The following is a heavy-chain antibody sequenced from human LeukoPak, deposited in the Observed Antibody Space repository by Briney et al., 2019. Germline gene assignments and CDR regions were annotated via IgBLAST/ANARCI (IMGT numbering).Heavy chain of an antibody. V-gene: IGHV4-31*03. CDR1: GGSISRSGYY. CDR3: ARDLRSSSSSGINYYGMDV. Sequence: SETLSLTCTVSGGSISRSGYYWSWIRQHPGKGLEWIGYIYYSGSTYYNPSLKSRVTISVDTSKDQFSLKLSSVTAADTAVYYCARDLRSSSSSGINYYGMDVWGQGTTVTVSS. J-gene: IGHJ6*02. CDR2: IYYSGST. D-gene: IGHD6-6*01.